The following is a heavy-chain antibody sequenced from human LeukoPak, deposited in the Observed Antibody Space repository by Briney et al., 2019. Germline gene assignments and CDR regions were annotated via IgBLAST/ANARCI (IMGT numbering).Heavy chain of an antibody. CDR3: ARASTYSSSFHY. CDR1: GGSISSGGYS. V-gene: IGHV4-31*03. J-gene: IGHJ4*02. Sequence: SETLSLTCTVSGGSISSGGYSWSWIRQHPGKGLEWIGYIYYSGSTYYNPSLKSRVTISVDTSKNQFSLKLSSVTAADTAVYYCARASTYSSSFHYWGQGTLVTVSS. D-gene: IGHD6-6*01. CDR2: IYYSGST.